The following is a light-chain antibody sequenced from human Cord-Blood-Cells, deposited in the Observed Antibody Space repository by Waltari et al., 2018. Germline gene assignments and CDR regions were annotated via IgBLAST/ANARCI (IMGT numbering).Light chain of an antibody. J-gene: IGLJ1*01. CDR2: GHS. CDR1: RSNIGAGYD. Sequence: QSVLTQPPSVSAAPGQRVTIPCTGSRSNIGAGYDVHWYQQLPGTAPQLLIYGHSNRPSGVPDRFSGSKSGTSASLAITGLQAEDEADYYCQSYDSSLSGYVFGTGTKVTVL. V-gene: IGLV1-40*01. CDR3: QSYDSSLSGYV.